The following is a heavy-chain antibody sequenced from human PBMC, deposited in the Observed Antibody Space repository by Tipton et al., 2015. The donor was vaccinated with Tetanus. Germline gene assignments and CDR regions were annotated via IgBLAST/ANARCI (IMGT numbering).Heavy chain of an antibody. CDR2: IYFTGNT. CDR1: GDSISSYY. Sequence: TRSLTCTVSGDSISSYYWSWIRQPPGRGLEWIGHIYFTGNTQYSLSLKSRVTMSVATSKIQFSLQLNSVTPEDTAVYYCARTVADGRKLDYWGQGTLVTVSS. CDR3: ARTVADGRKLDY. J-gene: IGHJ4*02. D-gene: IGHD6-19*01. V-gene: IGHV4-59*12.